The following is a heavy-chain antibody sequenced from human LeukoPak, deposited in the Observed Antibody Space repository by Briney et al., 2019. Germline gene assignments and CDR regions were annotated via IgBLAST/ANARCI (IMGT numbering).Heavy chain of an antibody. CDR2: INSDGSST. J-gene: IGHJ4*02. CDR3: ARVRYCGGDCHYFDY. CDR1: GFTFSSYW. D-gene: IGHD2-21*01. V-gene: IGHV3-74*01. Sequence: PGGSLRLSCAASGFTFSSYWMHWVRQAPGKGLVWVSRINSDGSSTSYADSVKGRFTISRDNAKNTLYLQMNSLRAEDTAVYYCARVRYCGGDCHYFDYWGQGTLVTVPS.